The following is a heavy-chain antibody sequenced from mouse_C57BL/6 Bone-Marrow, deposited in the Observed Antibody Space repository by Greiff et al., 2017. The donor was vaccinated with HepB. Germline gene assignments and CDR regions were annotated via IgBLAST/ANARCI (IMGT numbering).Heavy chain of an antibody. J-gene: IGHJ3*01. Sequence: QVQLQQSGPELVKPGASVKISCKASGYAFSSSWMNWVKQRPGKGLEWIGRIYPGDGDTNYNGKFKGKATLTADKSSSTAYMQLSSLTSEDSAVYFCAVIYYDYDGAWFAYWGQGTLVTVSA. D-gene: IGHD2-4*01. CDR2: IYPGDGDT. CDR3: AVIYYDYDGAWFAY. V-gene: IGHV1-82*01. CDR1: GYAFSSSW.